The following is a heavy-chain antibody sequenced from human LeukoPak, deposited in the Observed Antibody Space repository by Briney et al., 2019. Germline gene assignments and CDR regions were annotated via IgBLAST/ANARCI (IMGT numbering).Heavy chain of an antibody. J-gene: IGHJ4*02. CDR1: GYTLTSYD. D-gene: IGHD4-23*01. V-gene: IGHV1-8*01. Sequence: ASVKVSCKASGYTLTSYDINWVRQATGQGLEWMGWMNPNSGKTGYAQKFQGRITITRNTSISTAYMELSSLRSEDTAVYYCTRETPSRYFDYWGQGTLVTVSS. CDR3: TRETPSRYFDY. CDR2: MNPNSGKT.